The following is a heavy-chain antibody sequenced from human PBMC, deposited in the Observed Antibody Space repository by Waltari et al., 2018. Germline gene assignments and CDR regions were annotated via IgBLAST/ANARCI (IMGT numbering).Heavy chain of an antibody. CDR3: ARTSLRFLEWLDSPDAFDI. Sequence: QVQLQESGPGLVKPSQTLSLTCTVSGGSISSGDYYWSWIRQPPGKGLEWIGYIYYSGSTYYNPSLKSRVTISVDTSKNQFSLKLSSVTAADTAVYYCARTSLRFLEWLDSPDAFDIWGQGTMVTVSS. V-gene: IGHV4-30-4*08. D-gene: IGHD3-3*01. CDR2: IYYSGST. CDR1: GGSISSGDYY. J-gene: IGHJ3*02.